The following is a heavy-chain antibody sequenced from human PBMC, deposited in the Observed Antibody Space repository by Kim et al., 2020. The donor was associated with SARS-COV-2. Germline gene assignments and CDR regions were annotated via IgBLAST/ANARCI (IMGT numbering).Heavy chain of an antibody. CDR1: GYTFSNYW. D-gene: IGHD6-19*01. J-gene: IGHJ4*02. CDR3: ARFPAYNDGWEVFDY. CDR2: IYPGDSDT. V-gene: IGHV5-51*01. Sequence: GESLKISCKGFGYTFSNYWIAWVRQTPGKGLGCVGIIYPGDSDTRISPSFQGQVSISADKSINTAYLQWSSLKASDTAMYFCARFPAYNDGWEVFDYWGQGTLVTVSS.